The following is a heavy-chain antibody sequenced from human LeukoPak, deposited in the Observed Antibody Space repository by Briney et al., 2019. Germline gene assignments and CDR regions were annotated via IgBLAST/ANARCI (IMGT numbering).Heavy chain of an antibody. J-gene: IGHJ3*02. CDR2: IKSKTDGGTT. D-gene: IGHD3-22*01. Sequence: GGSLRLSCAASGFTFSNAWMSWVRQAPGKGLEWVGRIKSKTDGGTTDYAAPVKGRFTISRDDSKNTLYLQMNSLKTEDTAVYYCTTTLSMIVVIGAFDIWGQGTMVTVSS. V-gene: IGHV3-15*01. CDR1: GFTFSNAW. CDR3: TTTLSMIVVIGAFDI.